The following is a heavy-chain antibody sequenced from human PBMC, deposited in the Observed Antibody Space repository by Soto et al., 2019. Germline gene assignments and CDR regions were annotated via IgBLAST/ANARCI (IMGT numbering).Heavy chain of an antibody. CDR1: GYTFTSYD. D-gene: IGHD2-15*01. V-gene: IGHV1-8*01. Sequence: QVRLVQSGAEVKKPGASVKVSCKASGYTFTSYDINWVRQAAGQVLEWMGWMNPNSGNRGDAQMFQGSGTMTKNTSICTTYMELSGLRSEDTAVYCCARCVVVVVAATDWFDPWGQGTLVTVSS. J-gene: IGHJ5*02. CDR3: ARCVVVVVAATDWFDP. CDR2: MNPNSGNR.